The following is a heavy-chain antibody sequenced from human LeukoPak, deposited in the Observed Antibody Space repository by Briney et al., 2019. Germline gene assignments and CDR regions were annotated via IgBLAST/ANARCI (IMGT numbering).Heavy chain of an antibody. CDR2: ISYDGSNK. CDR3: ARDIGSGFPRGYYFDY. V-gene: IGHV3-30*03. CDR1: GFTFSIYG. Sequence: GGSLRLSCAASGFTFSIYGTHWVRQAPGKGLEWVAVISYDGSNKYYADSVKGRFTISRDNSKNTLYLQMNSLRAEDTAVYYCARDIGSGFPRGYYFDYWGQGTLVTVSS. J-gene: IGHJ4*02. D-gene: IGHD6-19*01.